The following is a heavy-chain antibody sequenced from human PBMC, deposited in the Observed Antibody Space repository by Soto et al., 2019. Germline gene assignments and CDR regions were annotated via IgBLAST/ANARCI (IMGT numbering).Heavy chain of an antibody. CDR2: INGSGGST. J-gene: IGHJ2*01. D-gene: IGHD2-15*01. Sequence: GKGLEWVSTINGSGGSTYYADSVKGRFTISRDNSKNTLYVQMNSLRAEDTAVYYCAKDFFFSSRRRHTRYRSGLGIPADPLSDL. V-gene: IGHV3-23*01. CDR3: AKDFFFSSRRRHTRYRSGLGIPADPLSDL.